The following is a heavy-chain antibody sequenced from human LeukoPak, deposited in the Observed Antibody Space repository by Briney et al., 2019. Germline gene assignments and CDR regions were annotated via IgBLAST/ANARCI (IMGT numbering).Heavy chain of an antibody. Sequence: ESGPTLVKPSETLSLTCTVSGGSISSYYWSWIRQPPGKGLEWIGYIYTSGSTNYNPSLKSRVTISVDTSKNQFSLKLSFVTAADTAVYYCARLSGDFWSGWYNWFDPWGQGTLVTVSS. CDR2: IYTSGST. V-gene: IGHV4-4*09. D-gene: IGHD3-3*01. CDR3: ARLSGDFWSGWYNWFDP. J-gene: IGHJ5*02. CDR1: GGSISSYY.